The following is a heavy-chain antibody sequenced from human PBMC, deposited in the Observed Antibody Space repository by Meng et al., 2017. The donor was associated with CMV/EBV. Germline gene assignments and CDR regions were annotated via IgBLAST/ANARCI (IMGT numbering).Heavy chain of an antibody. V-gene: IGHV4-4*07. Sequence: HGHLQESAPALVKPSAPLSLPRIVAAGSFSSYYCSWIRRPAGKALEWIGRIYTSGSNNYNPSLKSRVTMSVDASKNQFSLKLSSVTAADTAVYYCARVLRWNGVIDYWGQGTLVTVSS. J-gene: IGHJ4*02. D-gene: IGHD4-23*01. CDR1: AGSFSSYY. CDR2: IYTSGSN. CDR3: ARVLRWNGVIDY.